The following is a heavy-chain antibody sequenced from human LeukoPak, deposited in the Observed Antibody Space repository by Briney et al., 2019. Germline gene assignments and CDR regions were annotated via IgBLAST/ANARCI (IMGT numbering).Heavy chain of an antibody. Sequence: GGSLRLSCTASGFTFSDYAVTWVRQAPGEGLEWVGFIRNKANGGTADYAASVKGRFTISRDDSKTIAYLQMDSLKTEDTAVYYCSRAYSTGWLGINDYWGQGALVTVSS. CDR3: SRAYSTGWLGINDY. J-gene: IGHJ4*02. V-gene: IGHV3-49*04. D-gene: IGHD6-19*01. CDR1: GFTFSDYA. CDR2: IRNKANGGTA.